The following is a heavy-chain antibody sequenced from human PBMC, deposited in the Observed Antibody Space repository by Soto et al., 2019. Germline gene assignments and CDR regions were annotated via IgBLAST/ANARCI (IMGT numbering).Heavy chain of an antibody. D-gene: IGHD3-22*01. CDR3: ARAGSSGYYYFYYYYYGMDV. V-gene: IGHV3-7*02. J-gene: IGHJ6*02. CDR2: IKLDGSKK. CDR1: GFTFSRNW. Sequence: GGSLRLSCAASGFTFSRNWMSWVRQAPGKGLEWVANIKLDGSKKYYVDSVKGRFTISRDNSKKTLYLQMNNLRAEDTAVYYCARAGSSGYYYFYYYYYGMDVWGQGTTVTVSS.